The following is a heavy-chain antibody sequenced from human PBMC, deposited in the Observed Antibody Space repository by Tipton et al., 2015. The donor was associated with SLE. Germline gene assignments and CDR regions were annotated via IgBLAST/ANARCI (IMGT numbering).Heavy chain of an antibody. CDR3: AREGISGYYDSSGYYG. J-gene: IGHJ4*02. V-gene: IGHV3-74*01. CDR2: INTDGSST. D-gene: IGHD3-22*01. CDR1: GFTFSSYW. Sequence: SLRLSCAASGFTFSSYWMHWVRQSPGKGLVWVSRINTDGSSTGYADSVKGRFTISRDNAKNTLYLQMNSLRAEDTAVYYCAREGISGYYDSSGYYGWGQGTLVTVSS.